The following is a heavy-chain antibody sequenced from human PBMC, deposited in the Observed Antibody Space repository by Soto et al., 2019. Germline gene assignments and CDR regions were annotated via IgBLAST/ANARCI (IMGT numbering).Heavy chain of an antibody. CDR2: IKQDGSEK. CDR1: GITFSSYW. Sequence: GGSLRLSCAASGITFSSYWMSWVRQAPGKGLEWVANIKQDGSEKYYVDSVKGRFTISRDNAKNSLYLQMNSLRAEDTAVYYCARGGIAAADIYFDYWGQGTLVTVSS. J-gene: IGHJ4*02. CDR3: ARGGIAAADIYFDY. D-gene: IGHD6-13*01. V-gene: IGHV3-7*05.